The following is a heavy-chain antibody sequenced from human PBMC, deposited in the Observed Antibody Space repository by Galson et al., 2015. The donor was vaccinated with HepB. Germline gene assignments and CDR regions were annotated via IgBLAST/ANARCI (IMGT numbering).Heavy chain of an antibody. CDR3: ARDSLYCSSTSCGWDRAFDI. CDR1: GFTFSSYA. D-gene: IGHD2-2*01. CDR2: ISYDGSNK. V-gene: IGHV3-30-3*01. J-gene: IGHJ3*02. Sequence: SLRLSCAASGFTFSSYAMHWVRQAPGKGLEWVAVISYDGSNKYYADSVKGRFTISRDNSKNTLYLQMNSLRAEDTAVYYCARDSLYCSSTSCGWDRAFDIWGQGTMVTVSS.